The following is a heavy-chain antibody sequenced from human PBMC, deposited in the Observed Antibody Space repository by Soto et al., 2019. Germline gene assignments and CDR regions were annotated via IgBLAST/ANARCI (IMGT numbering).Heavy chain of an antibody. CDR2: ISAHNGNT. CDR3: ARGRYGDY. Sequence: QVHLVQSGAEVKKPGASVKVSCKGSGYAFTTYGITWVRQAPGQGLEWMGWISAHNGNTNYAQKLQGRVTVTRDTSTSTAYMELRSLRSDDTAAYYCARGRYGDYWGHGALVNVS. CDR1: GYAFTTYG. V-gene: IGHV1-18*01. J-gene: IGHJ4*01. D-gene: IGHD1-1*01.